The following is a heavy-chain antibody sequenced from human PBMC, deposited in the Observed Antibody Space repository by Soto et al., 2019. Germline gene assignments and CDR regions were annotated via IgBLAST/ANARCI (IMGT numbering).Heavy chain of an antibody. V-gene: IGHV4-39*01. Sequence: QLQLQESGPGLVKPSETLSLTCTVSGGSISSSSYYWGWIRQPPGKGLEWIGSIYYSGSTYYNPSLKSRVTISVDTSKNQFSLKLSSVTAADTAVYYCASSAFRKIQWGYFDYWGQGTLVTVSS. D-gene: IGHD5-12*01. J-gene: IGHJ4*02. CDR3: ASSAFRKIQWGYFDY. CDR1: GGSISSSSYY. CDR2: IYYSGST.